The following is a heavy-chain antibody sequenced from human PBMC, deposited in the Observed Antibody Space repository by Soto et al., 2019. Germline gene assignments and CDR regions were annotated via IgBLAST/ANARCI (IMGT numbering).Heavy chain of an antibody. Sequence: GGSLRLSCAASGFTFSSYSMNWVRQAPGKGLEWVSSISSSNSYIYYADSVKGRFTISRDNAKNSLYLQMNSLRAEDTAVYYWATWVSASYRRLAYRGQGTLVTVS. J-gene: IGHJ4*02. CDR1: GFTFSSYS. D-gene: IGHD1-26*01. CDR3: ATWVSASYRRLAY. V-gene: IGHV3-21*01. CDR2: ISSSNSYI.